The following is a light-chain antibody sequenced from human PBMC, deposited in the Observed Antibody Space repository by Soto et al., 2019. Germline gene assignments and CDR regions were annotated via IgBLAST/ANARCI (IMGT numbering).Light chain of an antibody. CDR1: QSVSSN. CDR3: QQYNNWPPKLFT. J-gene: IGKJ3*01. CDR2: GAS. Sequence: EIVMTQSPATLSVSPGERATLSCRASQSVSSNLAWYQQKAGQAPRLLIYGASTRATGIPARFSGSGSGTEFTLTISSLQSEDFAVYYWQQYNNWPPKLFTFDPGTKVDIK. V-gene: IGKV3-15*01.